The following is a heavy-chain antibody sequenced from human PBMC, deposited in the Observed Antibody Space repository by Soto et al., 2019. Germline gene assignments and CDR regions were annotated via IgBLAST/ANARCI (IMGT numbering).Heavy chain of an antibody. Sequence: PSETLSVTWTVSGGSISSYYWSWIRQPPGKGLEWIGYIYYSGSTNYNPSLKSRVTISVDTSKNQFSLKLSSVTAADTAVYYCARARRITIFGVVTSPYMDVWGKGTTVTVSS. J-gene: IGHJ6*03. CDR3: ARARRITIFGVVTSPYMDV. D-gene: IGHD3-3*01. V-gene: IGHV4-59*01. CDR1: GGSISSYY. CDR2: IYYSGST.